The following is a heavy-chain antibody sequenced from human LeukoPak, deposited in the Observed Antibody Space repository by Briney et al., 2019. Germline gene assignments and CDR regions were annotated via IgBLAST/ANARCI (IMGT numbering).Heavy chain of an antibody. J-gene: IGHJ6*03. Sequence: SETLSLTCAVYGGSFSGYYWSWIRQPPGKGLEWIGEINHSGSTNYNPSLKSRVTISVDTSKDQFSLKLSSVTAADTVVYYCARGTSWYRASPYYYYYYMDVWGKGTTVTVSS. V-gene: IGHV4-34*01. CDR1: GGSFSGYY. D-gene: IGHD6-13*01. CDR3: ARGTSWYRASPYYYYYYMDV. CDR2: INHSGST.